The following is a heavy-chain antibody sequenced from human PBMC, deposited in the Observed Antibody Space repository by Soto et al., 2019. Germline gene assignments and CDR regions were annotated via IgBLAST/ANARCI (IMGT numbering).Heavy chain of an antibody. CDR3: AKITMVRGVIIPNWFDP. J-gene: IGHJ5*02. CDR1: GGTFSSYA. Sequence: EASVKVSCKASGGTFSSYAISWVRQAPGQGLEWMGGIIPIFGTANYAQKFQGRVTITADESTSTPYMELSSLRSEDTAVYYCAKITMVRGVIIPNWFDPWGQGTLVTVSS. D-gene: IGHD3-10*01. V-gene: IGHV1-69*13. CDR2: IIPIFGTA.